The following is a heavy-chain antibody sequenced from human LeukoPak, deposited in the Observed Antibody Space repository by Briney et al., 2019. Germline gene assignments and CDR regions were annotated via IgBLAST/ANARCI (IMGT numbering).Heavy chain of an antibody. CDR2: INHSGST. V-gene: IGHV4-34*01. CDR3: ARRYYYYGMDV. CDR1: GGSFSGYY. J-gene: IGHJ6*02. Sequence: PSETLSLTCAVYGGSFSGYYWSWIRQPPGKGLERIGEINHSGSTNYNPSLKSRVTIPVDTSKNQFSLKLSSVTAADTAVYYCARRYYYYGMDVWGQGTTVTVSS.